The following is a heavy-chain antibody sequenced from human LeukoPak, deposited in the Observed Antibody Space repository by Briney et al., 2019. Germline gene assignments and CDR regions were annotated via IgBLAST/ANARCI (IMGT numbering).Heavy chain of an antibody. CDR1: GFTFSGYW. CDR3: ARGGTYYTSAFDM. D-gene: IGHD3-3*01. V-gene: IGHV3-7*01. CDR2: IKQDGSEK. Sequence: GGSLRLSCAASGFTFSGYWLSWVRQAPGKGLEWVASIKQDGSEKSYVDSVKGRFTISRDNAKNSLYVQMNSLRAEDTAVYYCARGGTYYTSAFDMWGQGTMVTVSP. J-gene: IGHJ3*02.